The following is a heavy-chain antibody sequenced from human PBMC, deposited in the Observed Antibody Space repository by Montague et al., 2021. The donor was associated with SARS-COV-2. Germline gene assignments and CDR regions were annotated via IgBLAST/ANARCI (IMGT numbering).Heavy chain of an antibody. V-gene: IGHV4-39*01. J-gene: IGHJ3*02. CDR2: ISYSAST. CDR3: ASPTYHYDSSRSNAFEI. Sequence: SETLSLTCTVSGGSISSNSYYWVWIRQPPGQGLEWIGSISYSASTSCNPYLQSRVSISADTSKNQFSLKLSSVTAADTSVYYCASPTYHYDSSRSNAFEIWGQGTMVTVSS. CDR1: GGSISSNSYY. D-gene: IGHD3-22*01.